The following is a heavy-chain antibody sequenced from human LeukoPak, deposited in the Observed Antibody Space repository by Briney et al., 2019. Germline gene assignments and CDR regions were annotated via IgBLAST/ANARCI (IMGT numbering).Heavy chain of an antibody. V-gene: IGHV4-59*12. D-gene: IGHD1-20*01. J-gene: IGHJ3*02. CDR1: GGSISSYY. CDR2: IYYSGST. CDR3: ASSNWNDLAFDI. Sequence: SETLSLTCTVSGGSISSYYWSWIRQPPGKGLEWIGYIYYSGSTNYNPSLKSRVTISVDTSKNQFSLKLSSVTAADTAVYYCASSNWNDLAFDIWGQGTMVTVSS.